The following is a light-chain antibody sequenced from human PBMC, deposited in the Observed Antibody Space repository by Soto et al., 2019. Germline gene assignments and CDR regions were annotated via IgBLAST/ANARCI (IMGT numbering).Light chain of an antibody. CDR3: QQYSDWPPYT. CDR2: RAS. Sequence: EMVMTQSPATLSVSPGETATLSCRASQSFADNNIAWYHLKPGQAPRLLIYRASTRATGVPARFSGSGSGTEFTLTISSLQSEDFALYFCQQYSDWPPYTFGQGTNLEI. V-gene: IGKV3-15*01. J-gene: IGKJ2*01. CDR1: QSFADNN.